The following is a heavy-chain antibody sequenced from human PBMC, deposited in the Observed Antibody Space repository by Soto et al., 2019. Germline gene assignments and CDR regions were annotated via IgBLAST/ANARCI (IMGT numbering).Heavy chain of an antibody. CDR3: ARDSVPSMITFGGFFDY. CDR2: IYYSGSA. Sequence: QVQLQESGPGLVKPSQTLSLTCTVSGGSISSGDYYWSWIRQPPGKGLEWIGYIYYSGSAYYNPSLKSRVTISVYTSKNQFSLKLSSVTAADTAVYYCARDSVPSMITFGGFFDYWGQGTLVTVSS. CDR1: GGSISSGDYY. D-gene: IGHD3-16*01. V-gene: IGHV4-30-4*01. J-gene: IGHJ4*02.